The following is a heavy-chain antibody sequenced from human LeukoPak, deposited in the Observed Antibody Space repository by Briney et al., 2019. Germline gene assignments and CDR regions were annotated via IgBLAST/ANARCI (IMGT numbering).Heavy chain of an antibody. Sequence: SETLSLTCTVSGGSISNYYWSWIRQPPGKGLEWVCYIYYSGNTNYNPPLKSRVTISVDTSKNQFSLKLNSVTAADTAVYYCARVRYCSTNRCYDREFDNWGQGTLVTVSS. D-gene: IGHD2-2*01. V-gene: IGHV4-59*01. CDR1: GGSISNYY. CDR3: ARVRYCSTNRCYDREFDN. CDR2: IYYSGNT. J-gene: IGHJ4*02.